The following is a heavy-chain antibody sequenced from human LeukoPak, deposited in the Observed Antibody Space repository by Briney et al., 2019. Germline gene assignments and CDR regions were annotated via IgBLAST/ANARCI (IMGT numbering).Heavy chain of an antibody. V-gene: IGHV4-39*01. CDR1: GGSISSSSYY. Sequence: SETLSLTCTVSGGSISSSSYYWGWIRQPPGKGLEWIGSIYYSGSTYYNPPLKSRVTISVDTSKNQFSLKLSSVTAADTAVYYCARGPVRGYYPHWGQGTLVTVSS. CDR3: ARGPVRGYYPH. CDR2: IYYSGST. D-gene: IGHD3-22*01. J-gene: IGHJ4*02.